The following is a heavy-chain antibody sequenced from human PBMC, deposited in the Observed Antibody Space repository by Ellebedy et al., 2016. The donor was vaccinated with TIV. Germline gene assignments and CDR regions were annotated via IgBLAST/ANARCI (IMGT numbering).Heavy chain of an antibody. V-gene: IGHV1-46*02. CDR2: INISGGST. CDR1: GYTFYTYD. J-gene: IGHJ4*02. CDR3: ARRGVPGSFDY. Sequence: AASVKVSCKASGYTFYTYDMHWVRQAPGQGLEWMGTINISGGSTSYAQKFQGTVTMTRDTSTSTVYMELSSLRSEDTAVYYCARRGVPGSFDYWGQGTLVTVSS. D-gene: IGHD3-10*01.